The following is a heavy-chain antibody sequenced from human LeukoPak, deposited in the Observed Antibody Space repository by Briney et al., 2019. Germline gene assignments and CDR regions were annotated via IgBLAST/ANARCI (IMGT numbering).Heavy chain of an antibody. V-gene: IGHV3-15*01. D-gene: IGHD1-1*01. J-gene: IGHJ4*02. CDR1: GFTFTNAW. CDR2: IKSKTYGATT. Sequence: GGSLRLSCAASGFTFTNAWMSWVRQAPGQGLEWVGRIKSKTYGATTDYAAPVKGRFTVSRVASKNTLYLQMNSLKTEDTAVYYCATSGQHWDVFDYWGQGTLLTVSS. CDR3: ATSGQHWDVFDY.